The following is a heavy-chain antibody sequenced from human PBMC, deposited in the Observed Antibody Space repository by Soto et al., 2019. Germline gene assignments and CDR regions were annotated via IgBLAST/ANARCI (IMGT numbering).Heavy chain of an antibody. D-gene: IGHD6-6*01. V-gene: IGHV4-30-4*01. J-gene: IGHJ4*02. CDR2: IYYSGST. CDR3: VRVGSSIAVRPFDY. Sequence: SETLSLTCTVSGGSISSGDYYWSWIRQPPGKGLEWIGYIYYSGSTYYNPSLKSRVTISLDTSKNQFSLKLSSVTAADTAVYYCVRVGSSIAVRPFDYWGPGTLVTVSS. CDR1: GGSISSGDYY.